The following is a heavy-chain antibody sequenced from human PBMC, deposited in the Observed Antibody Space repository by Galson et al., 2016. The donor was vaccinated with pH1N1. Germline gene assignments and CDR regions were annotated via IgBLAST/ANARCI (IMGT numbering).Heavy chain of an antibody. Sequence: SLRLSCAASGFPFSSYAMHWVRQAPGKGLAWVAVVSYDGKNKYLADSVKGRFTISRDNSKNTVYLQMNSLGPDDTAVYYGARVFEEYFLYGMDVWGQGTTVTVSS. D-gene: IGHD2/OR15-2a*01. V-gene: IGHV3-30*04. J-gene: IGHJ6*02. CDR3: ARVFEEYFLYGMDV. CDR1: GFPFSSYA. CDR2: VSYDGKNK.